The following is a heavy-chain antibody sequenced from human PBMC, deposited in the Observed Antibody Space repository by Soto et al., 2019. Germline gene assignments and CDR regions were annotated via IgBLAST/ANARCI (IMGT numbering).Heavy chain of an antibody. V-gene: IGHV1-69*13. CDR2: IIPIFGTA. J-gene: IGHJ4*02. CDR1: GGTFSGYA. CDR3: ARDHTAMAIRGDYFDY. Sequence: SVKVSCKASGGTFSGYAISWVRQAPGQGLEWMGGIIPIFGTANYAQKFQGRVTITADESTSTAYMELSSLRSEDTAVYYCARDHTAMAIRGDYFDYWGQGTLVTVSS. D-gene: IGHD5-18*01.